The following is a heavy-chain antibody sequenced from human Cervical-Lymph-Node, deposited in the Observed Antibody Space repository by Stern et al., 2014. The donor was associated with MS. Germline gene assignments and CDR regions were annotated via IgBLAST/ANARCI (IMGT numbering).Heavy chain of an antibody. CDR1: GGSISSRY. CDR3: ARLSTAVDF. J-gene: IGHJ4*02. V-gene: IGHV4-59*08. Sequence: QVQLQESGPGLVKPSETLSLTCAVSGGSISSRYWGWIRQPPGKGLEWIGLISHSGDTKYNPSLKSRVTTSLDPSKNQFSLKVTSVTAADTAVYYCARLSTAVDFWGQGTLVTVSS. CDR2: ISHSGDT.